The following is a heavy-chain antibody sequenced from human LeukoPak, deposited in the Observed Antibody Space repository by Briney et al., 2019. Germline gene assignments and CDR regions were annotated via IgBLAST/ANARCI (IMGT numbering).Heavy chain of an antibody. CDR1: GFTFGDYG. D-gene: IGHD6-19*01. Sequence: GGSLRLSCTASGFTFGDYGMSWVRQAREKGLEWVGFIRSKAYGGTTEYAASVKGRFIISRDDFKSIAYLQMNSLKTEDTAVYYCTRSSSGWYSDYWGQGTLVTVSS. CDR2: IRSKAYGGTT. CDR3: TRSSSGWYSDY. J-gene: IGHJ4*02. V-gene: IGHV3-49*04.